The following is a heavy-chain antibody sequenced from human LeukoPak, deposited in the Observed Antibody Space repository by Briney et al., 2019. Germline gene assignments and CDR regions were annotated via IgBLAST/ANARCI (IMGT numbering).Heavy chain of an antibody. CDR3: ATLAYCTNGVCDFDY. CDR2: INHGGST. D-gene: IGHD2-8*01. CDR1: GFTLSSYW. J-gene: IGHJ4*02. V-gene: IGHV4-34*08. Sequence: PGGSLRLSCAASGFTLSSYWMSWVRQPPGKGLEWIGEINHGGSTNYNPSLKSRVTISVDTSKNQFSLKLSSVTAADTAVYYCATLAYCTNGVCDFDYWGQGTLVTVSS.